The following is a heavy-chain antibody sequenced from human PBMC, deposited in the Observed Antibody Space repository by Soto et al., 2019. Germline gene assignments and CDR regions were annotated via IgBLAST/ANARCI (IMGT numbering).Heavy chain of an antibody. J-gene: IGHJ4*02. Sequence: SVKVSCKASGFTFTSSAVQWVRQARGQRLEWIGWIVVGSGNTNYAQKIQERDNITRDMSTSTAYMELSSLRSEDTAVYYCAADNRRGYDFWSGIFDYWGRGTLVTVSS. D-gene: IGHD3-3*01. CDR3: AADNRRGYDFWSGIFDY. V-gene: IGHV1-58*01. CDR1: GFTFTSSA. CDR2: IVVGSGNT.